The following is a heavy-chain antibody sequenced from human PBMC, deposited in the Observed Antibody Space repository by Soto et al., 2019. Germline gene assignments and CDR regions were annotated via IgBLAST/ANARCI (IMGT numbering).Heavy chain of an antibody. CDR2: IYYSGST. CDR3: AREPLT. Sequence: QVQLQESGPGLVKPSQTLSLTCTVSGGSISSCGYYWNWIRQHPGKGLEWIGYIYYSGSTYYNPYLKSRVTISVDTSKKQFSLKLNCVTAADTAVYYGAREPLTWGQGTLVTVSS. J-gene: IGHJ4*02. V-gene: IGHV4-31*03. CDR1: GGSISSCGYY.